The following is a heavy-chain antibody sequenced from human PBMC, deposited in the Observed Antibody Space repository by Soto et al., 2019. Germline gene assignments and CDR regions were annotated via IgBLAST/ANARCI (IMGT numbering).Heavy chain of an antibody. CDR2: ISYDGRNK. CDR3: ASFDYVDTLFDY. J-gene: IGHJ4*02. CDR1: GFTFSSYA. D-gene: IGHD4-17*01. Sequence: ESGGGVVQPGRSLRLSCAASGFTFSSYAMHWVRQAPGKGLEWVAVISYDGRNKYYADAVKGRFTISRDNSKNTLYLQMNSLRAEDTAVYYCASFDYVDTLFDYWGQGTLVTVSS. V-gene: IGHV3-30-3*01.